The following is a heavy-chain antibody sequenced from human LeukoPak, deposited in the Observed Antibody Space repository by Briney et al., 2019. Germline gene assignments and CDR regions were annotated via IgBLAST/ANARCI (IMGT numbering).Heavy chain of an antibody. V-gene: IGHV1-8*02. CDR2: MNPNSGNT. J-gene: IGHJ6*02. D-gene: IGHD3-3*01. Sequence: ASVKVSCKASGYTFTSYGISWVRQATGQGLEWMGWMNPNSGNTGYAQKFQGRVTMTRNTSISTAYMELSSLRSEDTAVYYCARVGIPSYDFWSGYVDVYYYYGMDVWGQGTTVTVSS. CDR1: GYTFTSYG. CDR3: ARVGIPSYDFWSGYVDVYYYYGMDV.